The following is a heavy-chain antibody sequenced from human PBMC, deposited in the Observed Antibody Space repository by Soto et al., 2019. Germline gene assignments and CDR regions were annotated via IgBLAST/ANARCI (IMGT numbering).Heavy chain of an antibody. Sequence: SETLSLTFTVSGGSISSYYWSWIRQPPGKGLEWIGYIYYSGSTNYNPSLKSRVTISVDTSKNQFSLKLSSVTAADTAVYYCARLGYCSSTSCPGGAFDIWGQGTMVTV. V-gene: IGHV4-59*08. CDR2: IYYSGST. CDR3: ARLGYCSSTSCPGGAFDI. CDR1: GGSISSYY. D-gene: IGHD2-2*01. J-gene: IGHJ3*02.